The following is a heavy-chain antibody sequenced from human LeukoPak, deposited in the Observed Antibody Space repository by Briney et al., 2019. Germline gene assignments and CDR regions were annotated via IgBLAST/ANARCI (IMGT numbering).Heavy chain of an antibody. CDR1: GGYISSYY. V-gene: IGHV4-59*01. CDR2: ICYSGST. Sequence: SETLSLTCTVSGGYISSYYWSWIRQPPGKGLEWIGYICYSGSTNYNPSLKSRVTISVDTSKNQFSLKLSSVTAADTAVYYCARVSYSYPTDWGQGTLVTVSS. D-gene: IGHD5-18*01. J-gene: IGHJ1*01. CDR3: ARVSYSYPTD.